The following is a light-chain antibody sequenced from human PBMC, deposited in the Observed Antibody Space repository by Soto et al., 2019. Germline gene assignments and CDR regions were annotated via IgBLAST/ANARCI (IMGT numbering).Light chain of an antibody. CDR2: GVF. V-gene: IGKV1-5*03. Sequence: DIQMTQSPSTLSASVGDRVTITCRASQSISSWLAWYQQKPGKAPKLLIFGVFSLDNGVPSRFSGSGSGTEFTLTISSLQPDDFATYYYQQYRSYSGLTFGRGTKVEIK. CDR1: QSISSW. CDR3: QQYRSYSGLT. J-gene: IGKJ4*01.